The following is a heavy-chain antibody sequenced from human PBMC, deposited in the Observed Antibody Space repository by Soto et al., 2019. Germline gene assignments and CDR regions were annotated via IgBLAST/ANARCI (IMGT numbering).Heavy chain of an antibody. Sequence: GGSLRLSCAASGFTFSSYEMNWVRQAPGKGLEWISYIGGSGGTKYSADSVKGRFTISRDNAQNSLHLQMNSLRVEDTAVYYCARDRGGDVGQFLFPDGFDLWGQGTLVTVSS. CDR1: GFTFSSYE. J-gene: IGHJ3*01. CDR2: IGGSGGTK. CDR3: ARDRGGDVGQFLFPDGFDL. D-gene: IGHD3-10*01. V-gene: IGHV3-48*03.